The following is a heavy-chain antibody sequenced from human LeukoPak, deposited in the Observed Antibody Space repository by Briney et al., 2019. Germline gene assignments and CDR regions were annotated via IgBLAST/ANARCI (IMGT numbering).Heavy chain of an antibody. V-gene: IGHV4-39*07. CDR1: GGSISSSSYY. J-gene: IGHJ3*02. CDR3: ARGSIGLGAYDM. Sequence: SETLSLTCTVSGGSISSSSYYWGWIRQPPGKGLEWIGSIYYSGSTYYNPSLKSRVTISVDTSKNQFSLKLSSVTAADTAVYYCARGSIGLGAYDMWGQGTMVTVSS. CDR2: IYYSGST.